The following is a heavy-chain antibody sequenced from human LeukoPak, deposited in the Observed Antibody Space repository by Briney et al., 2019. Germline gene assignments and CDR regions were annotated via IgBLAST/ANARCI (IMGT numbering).Heavy chain of an antibody. CDR2: IYYSGSN. Sequence: SETLSLTCTVSGGSISSSGYYWGWIRQTPGKGLEWIGSIYYSGSNYHNPSLKSRVSMSVDTSKNQFSLKLSSVTAADTAVYYCAREVESQGRSLDIWGQGTMVTVSS. V-gene: IGHV4-39*07. D-gene: IGHD3-3*01. J-gene: IGHJ3*02. CDR1: GGSISSSGYY. CDR3: AREVESQGRSLDI.